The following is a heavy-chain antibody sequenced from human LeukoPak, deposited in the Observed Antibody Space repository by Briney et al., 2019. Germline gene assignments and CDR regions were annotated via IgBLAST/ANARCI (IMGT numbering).Heavy chain of an antibody. CDR3: ARVPSGWAFDI. J-gene: IGHJ3*02. V-gene: IGHV1-46*01. D-gene: IGHD6-19*01. CDR2: INPSGGST. Sequence: GASVKVSCKASGYTFTSYYMHWVRQAPGQGLEWMGIINPSGGSTSYAQKFQGRVTMTRDTSISTAYMELSRLRSDDTAVYYCARVPSGWAFDIWGQGTMVTVSS. CDR1: GYTFTSYY.